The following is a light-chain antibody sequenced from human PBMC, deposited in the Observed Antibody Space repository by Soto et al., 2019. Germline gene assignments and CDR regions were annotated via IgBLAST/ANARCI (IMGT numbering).Light chain of an antibody. V-gene: IGLV2-8*01. J-gene: IGLJ1*01. Sequence: QSVLTQPPSASGSPGQSVTISCTGTSSDVGGYDHVSWFQQHPGQVPKLMIYEVSARPSGVPNRFSGSKSGNTASLTVSGLQAEDEADYYCMSYTETADYVFGTGTKLTVL. CDR2: EVS. CDR1: SSDVGGYDH. CDR3: MSYTETADYV.